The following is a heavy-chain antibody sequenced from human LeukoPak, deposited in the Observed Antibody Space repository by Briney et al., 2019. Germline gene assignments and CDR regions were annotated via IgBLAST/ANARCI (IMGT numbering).Heavy chain of an antibody. CDR1: GGTFISYA. CDR3: ARHPAGLIAAVPVD. J-gene: IGHJ4*02. Sequence: GSSVKVSCKASGGTFISYAISWVRQAPGQGLEWMGRIIPILGIANYAQKFQGRVTITADKSTSTAYMELSSLRSEDTAVYYCARHPAGLIAAVPVDWGQGTLVTVSS. CDR2: IIPILGIA. V-gene: IGHV1-69*04. D-gene: IGHD6-13*01.